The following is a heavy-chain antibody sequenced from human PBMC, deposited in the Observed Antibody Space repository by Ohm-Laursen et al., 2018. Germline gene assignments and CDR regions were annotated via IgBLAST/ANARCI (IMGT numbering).Heavy chain of an antibody. CDR1: GFTFSAYW. V-gene: IGHV3-7*03. J-gene: IGHJ5*02. Sequence: SLRLSCSASGFTFSAYWMSWVRQAPGKGLEWVANIKQDGSEKYYVDSVKGRFTTSRDNANDSLYLQMNSLRAEDTAFYYCAKDGSGSYNWFDPWGQGTLITVSS. CDR2: IKQDGSEK. CDR3: AKDGSGSYNWFDP. D-gene: IGHD1-26*01.